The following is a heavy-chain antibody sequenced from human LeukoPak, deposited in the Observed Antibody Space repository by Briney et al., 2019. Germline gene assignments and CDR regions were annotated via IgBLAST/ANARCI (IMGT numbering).Heavy chain of an antibody. Sequence: GGSLRLSCAASGFTFSSYWMSWVRQAPGKGLEWVANMKQDGSEKNSVDSVKGRFTISRDNAKNSLYLQMDSLRAEDTAVYYCARAPTNLVRGIHYYYYGLDVWGQGTTVTVSS. CDR2: MKQDGSEK. V-gene: IGHV3-7*01. J-gene: IGHJ6*02. CDR3: ARAPTNLVRGIHYYYYGLDV. D-gene: IGHD3-10*01. CDR1: GFTFSSYW.